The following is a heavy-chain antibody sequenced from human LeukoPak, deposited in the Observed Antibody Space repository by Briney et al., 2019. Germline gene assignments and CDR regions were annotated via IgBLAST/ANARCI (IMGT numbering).Heavy chain of an antibody. CDR2: INPNSGGT. CDR3: ARDAIYDILTGYQFDY. CDR1: GYTFTGYY. J-gene: IGHJ4*02. D-gene: IGHD3-9*01. V-gene: IGHV1-2*02. Sequence: ASVKVSCKASGYTFTGYYMHWVRQAPGRGLEWMGWINPNSGGTNYAQKFQGRVTMTRDTSISTAYMELSRLRSDDTAVYYCARDAIYDILTGYQFDYWGQGTLVTVSS.